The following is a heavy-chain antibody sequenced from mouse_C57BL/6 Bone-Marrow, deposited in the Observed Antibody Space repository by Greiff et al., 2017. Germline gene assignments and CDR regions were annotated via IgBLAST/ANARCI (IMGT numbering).Heavy chain of an antibody. CDR3: ARRWDYFDY. D-gene: IGHD1-1*02. J-gene: IGHJ2*01. V-gene: IGHV1-55*01. Sequence: VQLQQPGAELVKPGASVKMSSKASGYTFTSYGKTWVKQRPGQGLEWIGDIYPGSGSTNYNEKFKSKATLTVDTSSSTAYLQLSSLTSEDSAVYYCARRWDYFDYWGQGTTLTVTS. CDR2: IYPGSGST. CDR1: GYTFTSYG.